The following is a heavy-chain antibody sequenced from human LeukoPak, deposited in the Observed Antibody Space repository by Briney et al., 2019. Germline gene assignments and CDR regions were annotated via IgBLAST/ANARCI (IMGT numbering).Heavy chain of an antibody. V-gene: IGHV3-23*01. CDR2: ISASGGRT. J-gene: IGHJ1*01. CDR3: AKGVGTTSSHFHH. Sequence: GGSPRLSCAASGFTFSSYDMTWVRQAPGKGLESVSAISASGGRTFYADSVKGRFTISRDDSKNTLYLQMNSLRAEDTAVYYCAKGVGTTSSHFHHWGQGTLVTVSS. D-gene: IGHD1-26*01. CDR1: GFTFSSYD.